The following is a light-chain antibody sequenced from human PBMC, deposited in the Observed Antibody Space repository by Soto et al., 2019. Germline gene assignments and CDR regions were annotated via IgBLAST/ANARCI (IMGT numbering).Light chain of an antibody. V-gene: IGLV2-14*01. Sequence: QSVLTQPASVSGSPGQSIAISCTGTSSDVGGYNFVSWYQQHPGKAPKLMIYEVSNRPSGVSNRFSGSKSGDTASLTISGLQAEDEADYYCSSYTSSRTLAFGGGTQLTVL. J-gene: IGLJ2*01. CDR3: SSYTSSRTLA. CDR1: SSDVGGYNF. CDR2: EVS.